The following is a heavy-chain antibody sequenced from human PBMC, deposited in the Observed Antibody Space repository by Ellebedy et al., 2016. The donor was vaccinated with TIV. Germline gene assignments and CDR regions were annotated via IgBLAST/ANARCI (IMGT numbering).Heavy chain of an antibody. CDR1: GGSISSSSYS. J-gene: IGHJ6*03. CDR2: LYTSGTS. CDR3: ARVLYYYYMDV. Sequence: SETLSLXCTVSGGSISSSSYSWSWIRQPAGKGLEWIGRLYTSGTSNDNPSLKSRVTMSLDTSKNQFSLKLSSVTAADTAVYYCARVLYYYYMDVWGKGTTVTVSS. V-gene: IGHV4-61*02.